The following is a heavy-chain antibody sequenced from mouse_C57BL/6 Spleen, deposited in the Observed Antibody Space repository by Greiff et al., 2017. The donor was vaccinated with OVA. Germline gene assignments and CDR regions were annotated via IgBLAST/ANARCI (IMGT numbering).Heavy chain of an antibody. V-gene: IGHV5-16*01. CDR2: INYDGSST. J-gene: IGHJ3*01. D-gene: IGHD2-4*01. CDR1: GFTFSDYY. Sequence: EVKLVESEGGLVQPGSSMKLSCTASGFTFSDYYMAWVRQVPEKGLEWVANINYDGSSTYYLDSLKSRFIISRDNAKNILYLQMSSLKSEDTATYYCARSDDYDAWFAYWGQGTLVTVSA. CDR3: ARSDDYDAWFAY.